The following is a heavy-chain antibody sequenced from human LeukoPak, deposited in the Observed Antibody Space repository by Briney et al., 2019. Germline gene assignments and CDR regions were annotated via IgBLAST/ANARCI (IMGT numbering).Heavy chain of an antibody. CDR1: GGSISSYY. Sequence: SETLSLTCTVSGGSISSYYWSWIRQPPGKGLEWIGYIYYSGSTNYNPSLKSRVTISVDTSKNQFSLKLSSVTAADTAVYYCARGSLRYFDWLESTNWFYPWGQGTLVTVSS. D-gene: IGHD3-9*01. CDR2: IYYSGST. V-gene: IGHV4-59*01. CDR3: ARGSLRYFDWLESTNWFYP. J-gene: IGHJ5*02.